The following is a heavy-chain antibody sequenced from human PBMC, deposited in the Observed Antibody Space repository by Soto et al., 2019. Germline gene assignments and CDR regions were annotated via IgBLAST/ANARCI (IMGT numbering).Heavy chain of an antibody. D-gene: IGHD6-19*01. CDR3: ARGFTIGWYTYYFDL. Sequence: SETLSLTCTFSGGSFSSISNHYCSWIRQPPGTGLEWIGEINHSGSTNYNPSLKSRVTMPVDTSKNQFSLKLNSVTAADTAVYYCARGFTIGWYTYYFDLWGQGPLVTVSS. CDR1: GGSFSSISNHY. J-gene: IGHJ4*02. V-gene: IGHV4-4*08. CDR2: INHSGST.